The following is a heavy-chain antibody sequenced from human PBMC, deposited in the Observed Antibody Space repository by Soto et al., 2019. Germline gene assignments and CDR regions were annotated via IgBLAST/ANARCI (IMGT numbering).Heavy chain of an antibody. CDR1: GGSVSSGSYY. J-gene: IGHJ6*01. D-gene: IGHD3-10*01. V-gene: IGHV4-61*01. CDR3: ARERGLYGSGSYDYYYDRMAV. CDR2: IYYSGST. Sequence: PSETLSLTCTVSGGSVSSGSYYWSWIRQPPGKGLEWIGYIYYSGSTNYNPSLKSRVTISVDTSKNQFSLKLSSVTAADTAVYYCARERGLYGSGSYDYYYDRMAVWGRRTTVTVSS.